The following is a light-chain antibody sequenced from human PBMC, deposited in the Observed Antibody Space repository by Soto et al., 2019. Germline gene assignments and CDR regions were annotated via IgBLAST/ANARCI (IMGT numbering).Light chain of an antibody. V-gene: IGLV2-14*03. Sequence: QSALTQPASVSGSPGQSITISCTGTSSDVGSSNYVSWYQHHPGKAPQLIIFDVSDRPSGVSHRFSGSKSGNTASLIISGLLAEDEAYYYCSSYTRGNSWVFGGGTKATVL. CDR3: SSYTRGNSWV. J-gene: IGLJ3*02. CDR2: DVS. CDR1: SSDVGSSNY.